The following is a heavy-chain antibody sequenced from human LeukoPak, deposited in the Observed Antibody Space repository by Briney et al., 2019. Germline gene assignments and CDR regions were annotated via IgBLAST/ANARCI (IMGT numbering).Heavy chain of an antibody. Sequence: PGGSLRLSCAASGFTFSSYWIHWVRQAPGKGLVWVSRISSDGSRTTYADSVKGRFTISRDNAKNTLYLQMNSLRAEDTAVYYCARASAYVWGSHRTDYYFDYWGQGTLVTVSS. CDR2: ISSDGSRT. J-gene: IGHJ4*02. CDR1: GFTFSSYW. V-gene: IGHV3-74*01. CDR3: ARASAYVWGSHRTDYYFDY. D-gene: IGHD3-16*02.